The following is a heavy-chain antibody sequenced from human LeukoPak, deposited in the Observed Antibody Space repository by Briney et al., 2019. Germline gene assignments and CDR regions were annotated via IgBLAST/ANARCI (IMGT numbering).Heavy chain of an antibody. Sequence: PGRSLRLPCAASGFTFSSYAMHWVRQAPGKGLEWVAVISYDGSNKYYADSVKGRFTISRDNSKNTLYLQMNSLRAEDTAVYYCARDLLDGYGYFDYWGQGTLVTVSS. V-gene: IGHV3-30*04. CDR2: ISYDGSNK. D-gene: IGHD5-24*01. CDR3: ARDLLDGYGYFDY. CDR1: GFTFSSYA. J-gene: IGHJ4*02.